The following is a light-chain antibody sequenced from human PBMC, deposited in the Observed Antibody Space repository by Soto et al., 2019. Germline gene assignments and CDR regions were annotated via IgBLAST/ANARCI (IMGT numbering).Light chain of an antibody. V-gene: IGKV3-20*01. J-gene: IGKJ3*01. Sequence: EIVLTQSPGTLSLSPGERATLSCRASQSISTSYLAWYQQRPGQAPRLLIFGASYRVTGIPDRFSGSRSGTDFTLTISRLEPEDFAVYYCQQYSSSPPEFTFGPGTKVDSK. CDR3: QQYSSSPPEFT. CDR2: GAS. CDR1: QSISTSY.